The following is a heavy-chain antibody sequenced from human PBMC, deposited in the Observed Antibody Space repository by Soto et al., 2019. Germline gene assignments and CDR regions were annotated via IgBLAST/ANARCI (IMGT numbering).Heavy chain of an antibody. CDR1: GASFAGYY. CDR2: VSHSGIA. D-gene: IGHD2-15*01. CDR3: ARYGGTSIWYFDI. J-gene: IGHJ2*01. V-gene: IGHV4-34*01. Sequence: QVQLQQWGAGLLKPSETLSLTCTVYGASFAGYYWTWLRQSPGKGLEWIGEVSHSGIAKYNPSLGSRVTLSLDTSNHQFSLDLTSVTAADTAVYYCARYGGTSIWYFDIWGRGTLVSVSS.